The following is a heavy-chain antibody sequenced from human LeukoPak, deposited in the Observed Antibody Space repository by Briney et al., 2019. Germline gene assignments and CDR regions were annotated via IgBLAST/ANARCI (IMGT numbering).Heavy chain of an antibody. V-gene: IGHV6-1*01. Sequence: SQTLSLTCAISGGSVSSNRAAWNWIRQSPSRGLEWLGRTFYRSKWYHDYAVSVKSRILINSDTSNNQFSLQLNSLTPEDTAVYYCAREKDDYFPFDPWGQGTLVTVSS. CDR1: GGSVSSNRAA. CDR3: AREKDDYFPFDP. D-gene: IGHD2/OR15-2a*01. J-gene: IGHJ5*02. CDR2: TFYRSKWYH.